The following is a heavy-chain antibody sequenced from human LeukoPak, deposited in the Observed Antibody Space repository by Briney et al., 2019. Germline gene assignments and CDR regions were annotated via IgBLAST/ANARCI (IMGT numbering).Heavy chain of an antibody. CDR1: DGSISSSSYY. CDR2: IYYSGST. V-gene: IGHV4-39*01. D-gene: IGHD5-24*01. CDR3: ARIGRDGYNYRDY. J-gene: IGHJ4*02. Sequence: SETLSLTCTVSDGSISSSSYYWGWIRQPPGKGLEWIGSIYYSGSTYYNPSLKSRVTISVDTSKNQFSLKLSSVAAADTAVYYCARIGRDGYNYRDYWGQGTLVTVSS.